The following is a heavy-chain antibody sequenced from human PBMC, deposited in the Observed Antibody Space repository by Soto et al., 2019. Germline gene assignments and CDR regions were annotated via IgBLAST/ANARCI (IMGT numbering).Heavy chain of an antibody. D-gene: IGHD3-10*01. Sequence: QVQLQQWGAGLLKPSETLSLTCAVYGGSFSGYYWSWIRQPPGKGLEWIGEINHSGSTNYNPXXXSRVTXXXXXXXXXXXXXXXXXXXXXXXVYYCARGSKIYSPGPFQHWGQGTLVTVSS. CDR3: ARGSKIYSPGPFQH. CDR2: INHSGST. V-gene: IGHV4-34*01. J-gene: IGHJ1*01. CDR1: GGSFSGYY.